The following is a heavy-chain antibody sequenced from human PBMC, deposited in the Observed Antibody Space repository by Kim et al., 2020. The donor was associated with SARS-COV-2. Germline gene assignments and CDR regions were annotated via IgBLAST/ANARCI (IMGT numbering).Heavy chain of an antibody. J-gene: IGHJ4*02. CDR1: GGTFGTYT. D-gene: IGHD2-15*01. V-gene: IGHV1-69*13. CDR2: IIPIFGTP. Sequence: SVKVYCKASGGTFGTYTITWVRQAPGQGLEWMGGIIPIFGTPDYAQNFQGRVTISADESTSTAYMELSSLRSEDTAVYYCAKKEIVGPLDCWGQGTLVTVSS. CDR3: AKKEIVGPLDC.